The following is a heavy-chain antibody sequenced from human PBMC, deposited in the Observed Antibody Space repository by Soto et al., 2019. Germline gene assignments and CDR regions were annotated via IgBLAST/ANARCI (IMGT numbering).Heavy chain of an antibody. CDR2: IYYSGNT. D-gene: IGHD3-22*01. J-gene: IGHJ4*02. Sequence: QVQLQESGPGQVKPSQTLSLTCTVSGGSISSGDSYWSXIXXXXXXXLXWIGYIYYSGNTYYSPSLKSRVSISVDTSKNQFSLRLSSVTAADAAVYYCARDQAYYYGSSGYSSYVALWGQGTLVTVSS. CDR1: GGSISSGDSY. CDR3: ARDQAYYYGSSGYSSYVAL. V-gene: IGHV4-31*03.